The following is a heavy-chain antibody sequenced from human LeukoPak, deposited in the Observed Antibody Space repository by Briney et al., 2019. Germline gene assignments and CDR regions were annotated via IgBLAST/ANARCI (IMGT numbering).Heavy chain of an antibody. CDR1: GYTFTSYY. CDR3: ARDLWYYDSSGYYHV. CDR2: INPSGGST. V-gene: IGHV1-46*01. D-gene: IGHD3-22*01. Sequence: ASVKVSCKASGYTFTSYYMHWVRQAPGQGLEWMGIINPSGGSTSHAQKFQGRVTMTRDRSTSTVYMELSSLRFEDTAVYYCARDLWYYDSSGYYHVWGQGTLVTVSS. J-gene: IGHJ1*01.